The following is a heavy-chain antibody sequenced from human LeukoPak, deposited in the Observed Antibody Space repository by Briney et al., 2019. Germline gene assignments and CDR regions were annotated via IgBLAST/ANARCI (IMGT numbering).Heavy chain of an antibody. J-gene: IGHJ4*02. CDR1: GGSISSGSYY. V-gene: IGHV4-61*01. CDR3: ARHWTAATNFDY. Sequence: SSQTLSLTCTVSGGSISSGSYYWSWIRQPPGKGLEWIGYIYYSGSTNYNPSLKSRVTISVDTSKNQFSLKLSSVTAADTAVYYCARHWTAATNFDYWGQGTLVTVSS. D-gene: IGHD1-26*01. CDR2: IYYSGST.